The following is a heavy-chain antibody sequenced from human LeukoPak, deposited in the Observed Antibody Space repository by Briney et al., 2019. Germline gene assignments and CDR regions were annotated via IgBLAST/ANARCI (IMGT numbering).Heavy chain of an antibody. CDR3: AKGYGFSPRDFYYFDY. Sequence: GGSLRLSCAASGFTFSSYAMHWVRQAPGKGLEWVAVISYDGSNKYYADSVKGRFAISRDNSKNTLYLQMNSLRAEDTAVYYCAKGYGFSPRDFYYFDYWGQGTLVTVSS. CDR1: GFTFSSYA. J-gene: IGHJ4*02. D-gene: IGHD3-10*01. CDR2: ISYDGSNK. V-gene: IGHV3-30*09.